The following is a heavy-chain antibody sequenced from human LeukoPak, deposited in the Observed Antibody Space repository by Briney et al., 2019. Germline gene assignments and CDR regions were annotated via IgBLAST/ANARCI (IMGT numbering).Heavy chain of an antibody. V-gene: IGHV3-9*01. CDR3: ARRRGLGYCSSTSCYAGYFDD. CDR2: ISWNSGSI. CDR1: GFTFDDYA. D-gene: IGHD2-2*01. J-gene: IGHJ4*02. Sequence: PGGSLRLSCAASGFTFDDYAMHWVRQAPGKGLEWVSGISWNSGSIGYADSVKGRFTISRDNAKNSLYLQMNSLRAEDTALYYCARRRGLGYCSSTSCYAGYFDDWGQGTLVTVS.